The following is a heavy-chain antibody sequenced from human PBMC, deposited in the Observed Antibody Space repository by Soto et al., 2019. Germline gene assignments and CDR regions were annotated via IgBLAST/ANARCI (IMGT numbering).Heavy chain of an antibody. D-gene: IGHD6-19*01. CDR2: IYPGDSDT. CDR3: ARLRLDFNAIYYYGMDV. CDR1: GYSFTSYW. V-gene: IGHV5-51*01. Sequence: GESLKISCKGSGYSFTSYWIGWVRQMPGKGLEWMGIIYPGDSDTRYSPSFQGQVTISADKSISTAYLQWSSLKASDTAMYYCARLRLDFNAIYYYGMDVWGQGTMVTVSS. J-gene: IGHJ6*02.